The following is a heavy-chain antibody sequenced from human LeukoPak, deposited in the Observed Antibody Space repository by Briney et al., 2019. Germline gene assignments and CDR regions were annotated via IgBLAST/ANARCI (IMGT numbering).Heavy chain of an antibody. CDR3: AREGSQYQQLT. CDR2: ISTSSSSS. V-gene: IGHV3-48*02. D-gene: IGHD6-13*01. J-gene: IGHJ4*02. Sequence: GSLRLSCTASGFTFGLYDMNWVRQAPGKGLEWVSGISTSSSSSYYTGAVKGRFTISRDNGKSLLYLQMNTLRDEDTAVYYCAREGSQYQQLTWGQGTLVTVSA. CDR1: GFTFGLYD.